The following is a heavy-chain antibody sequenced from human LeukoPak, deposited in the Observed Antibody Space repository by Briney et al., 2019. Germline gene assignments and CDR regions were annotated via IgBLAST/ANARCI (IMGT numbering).Heavy chain of an antibody. CDR1: GFTFSNFV. Sequence: QAGGSLRLSCAASGFTFSNFVMSWVRQAPGKGLERVSTISDSGGRAYYADSVKGRFTISRDNSKNTLYLQMSSLRTEDTAVYYCAKDHFEYDILTGYSDYWGQGTLVTVSS. CDR3: AKDHFEYDILTGYSDY. J-gene: IGHJ4*02. D-gene: IGHD3-9*01. V-gene: IGHV3-23*01. CDR2: ISDSGGRA.